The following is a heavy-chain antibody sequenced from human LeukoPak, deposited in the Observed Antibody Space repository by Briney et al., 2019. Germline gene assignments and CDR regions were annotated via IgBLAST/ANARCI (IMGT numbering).Heavy chain of an antibody. V-gene: IGHV3-49*04. Sequence: TGGSLRLSCTPSGFTFGDYAMSWVRQAPGKGLEWGGFIRSKAYGGTTEYAASVKGRFTISRDDSKSIAYLQMNSLKTEDTAVYYCTSGPPDGIAVAGFDYWGQGTLVTVSS. CDR1: GFTFGDYA. D-gene: IGHD6-19*01. CDR3: TSGPPDGIAVAGFDY. J-gene: IGHJ4*02. CDR2: IRSKAYGGTT.